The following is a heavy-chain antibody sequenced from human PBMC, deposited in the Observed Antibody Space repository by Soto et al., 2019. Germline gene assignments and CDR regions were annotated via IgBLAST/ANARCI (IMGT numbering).Heavy chain of an antibody. Sequence: QVQLQESGPGLVKPSETLSLTCTVSGASVSSGNYYWSWIRQPPGKGLECIGYISYSGSTNYNPSLKNRVTISIDTSKNQFSLKLSSVTAADTAVYYCARGSGSYYAYWGQGTLVTVSS. J-gene: IGHJ4*02. CDR1: GASVSSGNYY. CDR3: ARGSGSYYAY. D-gene: IGHD1-26*01. CDR2: ISYSGST. V-gene: IGHV4-61*01.